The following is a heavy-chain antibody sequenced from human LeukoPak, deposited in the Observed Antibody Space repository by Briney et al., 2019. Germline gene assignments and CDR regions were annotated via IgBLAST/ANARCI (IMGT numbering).Heavy chain of an antibody. Sequence: PSETLSLTCTVSGGSISSSGYYWAWIRQPPGKGLEWIGSIYYSGSTYYNPSLKSRVTISVDTSKNQFSLKLSSVTAADTAVYYCAGALSLVVVVHFDYWGQGTLVTVSS. CDR3: AGALSLVVVVHFDY. D-gene: IGHD3-22*01. CDR2: IYYSGST. V-gene: IGHV4-39*01. CDR1: GGSISSSGYY. J-gene: IGHJ4*02.